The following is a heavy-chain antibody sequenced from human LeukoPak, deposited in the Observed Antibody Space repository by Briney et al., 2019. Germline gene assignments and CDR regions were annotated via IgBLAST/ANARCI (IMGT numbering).Heavy chain of an antibody. CDR2: ISGSGSTT. CDR1: GFTFTSYA. CDR3: AKGDYYDSSGSSYNYYYGMDV. D-gene: IGHD3-22*01. V-gene: IGHV3-23*01. J-gene: IGHJ6*02. Sequence: GGSLRLSCAASGFTFTSYAMNWVRQAPGKGLEWVSVISGSGSTTYYADSVKGRFTISRDNSKNTLYLQMNSLRAEDTAVYYCAKGDYYDSSGSSYNYYYGMDVWGQGTTVTVSS.